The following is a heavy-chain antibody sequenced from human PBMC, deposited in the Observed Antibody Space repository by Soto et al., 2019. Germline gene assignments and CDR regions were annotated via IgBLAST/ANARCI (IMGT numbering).Heavy chain of an antibody. CDR2: VSHDGRNT. V-gene: IGHV3-30*18. CDR1: GFTFSDYA. CDR3: AKGGRQWLVTSDFNY. Sequence: VQLVESGGGVVQPGRSLRLSCAASGFTFSDYAMHWVRQAPGKGLEWVAVVSHDGRNTHYADSVKGRFTISRDSSKNTVSLAMTSLRAEDTAVFYCAKGGRQWLVTSDFNYWGPGALVTVSS. D-gene: IGHD6-19*01. J-gene: IGHJ4*02.